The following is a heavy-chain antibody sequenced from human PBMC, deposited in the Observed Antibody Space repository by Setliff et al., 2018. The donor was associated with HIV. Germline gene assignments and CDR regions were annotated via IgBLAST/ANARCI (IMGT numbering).Heavy chain of an antibody. J-gene: IGHJ4*02. CDR2: ISAYNGKT. Sequence: ASVKVSCKAYGYTFTSFGISWVRQAPGQGLEWMGWISAYNGKTNYAQKFQGRATMTTDTSTNTAYMELRSLRSEDTALYYCARGFASWYGGGGSAYWGQRTLVTVSS. CDR1: GYTFTSFG. D-gene: IGHD6-13*01. CDR3: ARGFASWYGGGGSAY. V-gene: IGHV1-18*01.